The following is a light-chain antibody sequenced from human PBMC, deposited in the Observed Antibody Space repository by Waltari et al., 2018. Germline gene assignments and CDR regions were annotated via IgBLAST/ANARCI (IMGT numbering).Light chain of an antibody. V-gene: IGKV1-5*03. J-gene: IGKJ2*01. CDR3: QQYKSYSPYT. CDR1: ESISSW. CDR2: RAS. Sequence: DIQMTQSPSTLSASVGDRVTITCRASESISSWLAWYQQKPGKAPKLLIYRASNLEGGVPSRFSGSGSGTEFTLTISSLQTEDFATYYCQQYKSYSPYTFGQGTKLDIK.